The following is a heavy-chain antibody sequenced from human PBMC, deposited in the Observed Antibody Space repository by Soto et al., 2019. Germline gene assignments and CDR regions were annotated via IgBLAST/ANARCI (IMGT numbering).Heavy chain of an antibody. Sequence: SETLSLTCAISGASISSSNCWNWVRQPPGKGLEWIGEIFQSGSTNYNPSFKSRVTISLDRSKNQFSLKLTSMTAADTAVYYCARLGGYYQSLDTWGQGALVTSPQ. CDR3: ARLGGYYQSLDT. CDR1: GASISSSNC. J-gene: IGHJ5*02. CDR2: IFQSGST. D-gene: IGHD3-22*01. V-gene: IGHV4-4*02.